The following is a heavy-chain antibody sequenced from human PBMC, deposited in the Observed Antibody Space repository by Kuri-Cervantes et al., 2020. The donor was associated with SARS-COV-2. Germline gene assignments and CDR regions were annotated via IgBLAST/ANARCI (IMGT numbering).Heavy chain of an antibody. CDR3: AKNRRGSGSSFDY. J-gene: IGHJ4*02. CDR1: GFTFSSYG. D-gene: IGHD3-22*01. Sequence: GESLKISCATSGFTFSSYGMHWVRQAPGKGLEWVAVISYDGSNKYYADSVKGRFTISRDNSKNTLYLQMNSLRAEDTAVYYCAKNRRGSGSSFDYWGQGTLVTGYS. V-gene: IGHV3-30*18. CDR2: ISYDGSNK.